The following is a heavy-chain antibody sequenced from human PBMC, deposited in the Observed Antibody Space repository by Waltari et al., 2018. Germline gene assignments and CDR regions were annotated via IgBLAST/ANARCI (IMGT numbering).Heavy chain of an antibody. Sequence: QLQQSGPGLVKPSESLSLTCRVSVDSMTNNYMWNWVRQPPGKGLEWVGQIHYSGRTHCNPSLESRITMSIDMSSNQFSLRLSSVTVADTAVYYCARDRGRGLYLDTWGQGTLVTVSP. V-gene: IGHV4-4*02. CDR3: ARDRGRGLYLDT. CDR2: IHYSGRT. CDR1: VDSMTNNYM. J-gene: IGHJ5*02. D-gene: IGHD5-12*01.